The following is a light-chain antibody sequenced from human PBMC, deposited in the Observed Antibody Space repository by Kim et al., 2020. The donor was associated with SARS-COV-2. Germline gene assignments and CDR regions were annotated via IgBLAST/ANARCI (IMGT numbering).Light chain of an antibody. Sequence: SVSPGQTASITCSGDKLEDKYVCWYQQKAGQSPVLLIYQDTKWPSGIPERFSGCNSGNTATLTISGTQAMDEADYYCQTWDSSSVIFGGGTQLTVL. V-gene: IGLV3-1*01. J-gene: IGLJ2*01. CDR2: QDT. CDR3: QTWDSSSVI. CDR1: KLEDKY.